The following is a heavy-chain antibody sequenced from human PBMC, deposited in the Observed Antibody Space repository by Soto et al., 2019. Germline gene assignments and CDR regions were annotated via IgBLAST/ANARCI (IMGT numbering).Heavy chain of an antibody. CDR1: GYTFTSYH. CDR2: ISAYNTNT. V-gene: IGHV1-18*01. J-gene: IGHJ4*02. CDR3: ARDTPPTEY. Sequence: QVQLVQSGAEVKKPGASVKVSCKTSGYTFTSYHISWVRQAPGQGLEWMGWISAYNTNTNYAQKFQGSVTMTTDTLTSTAYMELRSLRSDDTAVYYCARDTPPTEYWGQGTLVNVSS.